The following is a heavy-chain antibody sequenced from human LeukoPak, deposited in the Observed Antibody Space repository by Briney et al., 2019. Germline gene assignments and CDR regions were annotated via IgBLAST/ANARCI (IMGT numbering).Heavy chain of an antibody. CDR3: ARDFSPGIAVSQW. D-gene: IGHD6-19*01. CDR1: GYTFTGYY. J-gene: IGHJ4*02. Sequence: GASVKVSCKASGYTFTGYYMHWVRQAPGQGLEWMGWINPNSGGTNYAQKFQGRVTMTRDTSISTAYMELSRLRSDDTAVYYCARDFSPGIAVSQWWGQGTLVTVSS. CDR2: INPNSGGT. V-gene: IGHV1-2*02.